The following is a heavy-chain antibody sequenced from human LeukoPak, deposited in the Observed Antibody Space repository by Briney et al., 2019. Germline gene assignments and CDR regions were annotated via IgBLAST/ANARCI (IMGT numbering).Heavy chain of an antibody. CDR1: GYTFTSNY. D-gene: IGHD1-20*01. Sequence: VASVNVSCTASGYTFTSNYMHWVRQAPGQGLEWMGVINPSGVSTTYAQKFQGRVTVTRDTSTSTLELSSLRSEDTAVYYCASAYNWNDGLDYWGQGTLVTVSS. V-gene: IGHV1-46*01. J-gene: IGHJ4*02. CDR2: INPSGVST. CDR3: ASAYNWNDGLDY.